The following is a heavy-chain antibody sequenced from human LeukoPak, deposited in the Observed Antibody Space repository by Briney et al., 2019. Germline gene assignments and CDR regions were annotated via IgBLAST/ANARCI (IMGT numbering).Heavy chain of an antibody. CDR1: GYSISNGYY. CDR2: IYHSGST. CDR3: ARVLGSSSGTFDY. Sequence: SGTLSLTCTVSGYSISNGYYWAWLRQPPGKGLEWIGSIYHSGSTYYNPSLNSRVTISVDTSKNQFSLKLSSVTAADTAVYYCARVLGSSSGTFDYWGQGTLVTVSS. D-gene: IGHD6-6*01. V-gene: IGHV4-38-2*02. J-gene: IGHJ4*02.